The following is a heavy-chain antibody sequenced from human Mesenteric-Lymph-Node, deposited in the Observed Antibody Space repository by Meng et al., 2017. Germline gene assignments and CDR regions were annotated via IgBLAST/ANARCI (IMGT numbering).Heavy chain of an antibody. CDR2: INTNTGNP. CDR3: ARDDYDFWSGYFSASDY. CDR1: GYHFTSYA. V-gene: IGHV7-4-1*02. Sequence: QVQWVQSGSELNNPGASVKVSCKASGYHFTSYAMNWVRQAPGQGLEWMGWINTNTGNPTYAQGFTGRFVFSLDTSVSTAYLQISSLKAEDTTVYYCARDDYDFWSGYFSASDYWGQGTLVTVSS. J-gene: IGHJ4*02. D-gene: IGHD3-3*01.